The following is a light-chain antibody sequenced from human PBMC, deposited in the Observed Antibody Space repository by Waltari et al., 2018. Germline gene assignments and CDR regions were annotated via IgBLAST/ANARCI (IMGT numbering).Light chain of an antibody. J-gene: IGLJ2*01. CDR3: ISYTTSDTMI. V-gene: IGLV2-14*03. Sequence: SALTQPASVSGSPGQSITISCTGTSSDVGAYNYVPWYQQHPGKVPKLIIYDVSHRPSGVSFRFSGSKSDNTASLTISGLQAEDEADYYCISYTTSDTMIFGGGTKLTVL. CDR2: DVS. CDR1: SSDVGAYNY.